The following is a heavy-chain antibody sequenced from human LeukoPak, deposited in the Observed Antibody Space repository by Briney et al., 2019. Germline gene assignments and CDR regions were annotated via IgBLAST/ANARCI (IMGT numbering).Heavy chain of an antibody. CDR1: GFTFSSYA. CDR3: AKRSYCSGGSCYATIDY. D-gene: IGHD2-15*01. CDR2: ISYDGSNK. J-gene: IGHJ4*02. Sequence: LSGRSLRLSCAASGFTFSSYAMHWVRQAPGKGLEWVAVISYDGSNKYYADSVKGRFTISRDNSKNTLYLQMNSLRAEDTAVYYCAKRSYCSGGSCYATIDYWGQGTLVTVSS. V-gene: IGHV3-30*04.